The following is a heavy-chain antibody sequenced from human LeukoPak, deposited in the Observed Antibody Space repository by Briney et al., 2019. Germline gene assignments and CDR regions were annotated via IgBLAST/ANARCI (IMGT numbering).Heavy chain of an antibody. CDR2: IIPIFGTA. CDR3: ARGYYGSGSYYWGRYYGMDV. Sequence: AASVKVSCKASGGTFSSYAISWVRQAPGQGLEWIGGIIPIFGTANYAQKFQGRVTITADESTSTAYMELSSLRSEDTAVYYCARGYYGSGSYYWGRYYGMDVWGQGTTVTVSS. CDR1: GGTFSSYA. V-gene: IGHV1-69*01. J-gene: IGHJ6*02. D-gene: IGHD3-10*01.